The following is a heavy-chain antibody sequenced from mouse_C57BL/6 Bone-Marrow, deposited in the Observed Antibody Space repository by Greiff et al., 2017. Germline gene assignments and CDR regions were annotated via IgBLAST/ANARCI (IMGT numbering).Heavy chain of an antibody. CDR3: ARVSHIATVVATDYYFDV. J-gene: IGHJ1*03. D-gene: IGHD1-1*01. CDR1: GYTFTSYW. CDR2: IDPSDSYT. V-gene: IGHV1-69*01. Sequence: VQLQQPGAELVMPGASVKLSCKASGYTFTSYWMHWVKQRPGQGLEWIGEIDPSDSYTNYNQKFKGKSTLTVDKSSSTAYMQLSSLTSEDSAVYYYARVSHIATVVATDYYFDVWGTGTTVTVSS.